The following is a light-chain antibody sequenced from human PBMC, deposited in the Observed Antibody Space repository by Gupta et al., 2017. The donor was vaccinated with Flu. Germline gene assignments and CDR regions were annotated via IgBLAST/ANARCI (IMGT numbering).Light chain of an antibody. CDR2: DAS. CDR1: QSVRPS. CDR3: QQRSYLPMYT. Sequence: EVVLTQSPATLSLSQGERAVLSCRASQSVRPSLAWYQQKPGQAPRLLMFDASRRAAGIPARFSGSGSGTDFTLTISTLEPEDFAVYYCQQRSYLPMYTFGQGTKLEMK. V-gene: IGKV3-11*01. J-gene: IGKJ2*01.